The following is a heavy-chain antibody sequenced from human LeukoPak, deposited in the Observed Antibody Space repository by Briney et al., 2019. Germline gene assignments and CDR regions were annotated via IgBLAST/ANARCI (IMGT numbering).Heavy chain of an antibody. D-gene: IGHD6-6*01. Sequence: GASVKVSCKASGYTFTGYYMHWVRQAPGQGLEWMGWINPNSGGTNYAQKFQGRVTMTRDTSISTAYMELSRLRSDDTAVYYCARDYSSSHRVPRYWGQGTLVTVSS. CDR2: INPNSGGT. CDR1: GYTFTGYY. CDR3: ARDYSSSHRVPRY. V-gene: IGHV1-2*02. J-gene: IGHJ4*02.